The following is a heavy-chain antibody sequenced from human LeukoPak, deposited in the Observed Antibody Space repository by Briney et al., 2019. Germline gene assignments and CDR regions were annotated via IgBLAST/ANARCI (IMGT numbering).Heavy chain of an antibody. V-gene: IGHV4-59*12. CDR2: IYYSGST. CDR3: ARERSSSWYPHRYYYYYMDV. D-gene: IGHD6-13*01. Sequence: SETLSLTCTVSGGSISSYYWSWIRQPPGKGLEWIGYIYYSGSTNYNPSLKSRVTISVDTSKNQFSLKLSSVTAADTAVYYCARERSSSWYPHRYYYYYMDVWGKGTTVTVSS. CDR1: GGSISSYY. J-gene: IGHJ6*03.